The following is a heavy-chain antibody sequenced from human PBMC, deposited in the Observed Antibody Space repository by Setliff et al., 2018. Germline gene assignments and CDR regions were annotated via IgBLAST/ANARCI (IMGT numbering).Heavy chain of an antibody. Sequence: GASLKISCKGSGYNFRNYWIGWVRQMPGKGLEWMGVIYPGDSDTRYSPSFQGQVTISADKSISTAYVQWRSLKASDTAMYYCARVGTAGGYYFLYYYMDVWGKGTTVTVSS. CDR3: ARVGTAGGYYFLYYYMDV. CDR1: GYNFRNYW. J-gene: IGHJ6*03. V-gene: IGHV5-51*01. CDR2: IYPGDSDT. D-gene: IGHD5-18*01.